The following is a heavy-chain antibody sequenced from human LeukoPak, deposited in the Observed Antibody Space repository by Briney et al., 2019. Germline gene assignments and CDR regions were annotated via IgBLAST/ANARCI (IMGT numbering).Heavy chain of an antibody. CDR1: GFTFSSYA. Sequence: PGGSLRLSCAASGFTFSSYAVSWVRQAPGKGLEWVSAISGSGTNTYYADSVKGRFTISRDNSKNTLYLQINSLRAEDTAVYYCAKDPFRARISAPDYWGQGTLVTVSS. D-gene: IGHD6-6*01. J-gene: IGHJ4*02. CDR3: AKDPFRARISAPDY. V-gene: IGHV3-23*01. CDR2: ISGSGTNT.